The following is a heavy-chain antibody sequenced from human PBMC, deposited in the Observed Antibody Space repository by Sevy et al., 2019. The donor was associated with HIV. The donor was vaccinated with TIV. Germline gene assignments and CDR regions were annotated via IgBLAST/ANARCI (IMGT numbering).Heavy chain of an antibody. Sequence: SETLSLTXVVXGXXXXXXXYWAWIXXXPGKXXXWIGSVHXXGSTYYNPSLKSRVTILVDTSNNQFSLKLTSVTAADTAVYXXXXXXXXXXXXXXXXXXXXXXVXVXXXXXXXRXWG. J-gene: IGHJ6*01. V-gene: IGHV4-38-2*01. CDR3: XXXXXXXXXXXXXXXXXXXXVXVXXXXXXXRX. CDR2: VHXXGST. CDR1: GXXXXXXXY.